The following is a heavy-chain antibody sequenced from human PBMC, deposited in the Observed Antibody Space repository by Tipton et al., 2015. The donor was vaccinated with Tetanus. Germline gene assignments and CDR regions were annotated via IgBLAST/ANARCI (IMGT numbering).Heavy chain of an antibody. V-gene: IGHV3-11*04. CDR1: GFTFSDYY. CDR3: VRKDHGDYVFDS. Sequence: SLRLSCVASGFTFSDYYMSWIRQAPGKGLEWVSYISSSGSTIYYADSVKGRFTISRDNAKNSLYLEMSSLRDDDTAVYYCVRKDHGDYVFDSWGQGTLVTVSS. J-gene: IGHJ5*01. CDR2: ISSSGSTI. D-gene: IGHD4-17*01.